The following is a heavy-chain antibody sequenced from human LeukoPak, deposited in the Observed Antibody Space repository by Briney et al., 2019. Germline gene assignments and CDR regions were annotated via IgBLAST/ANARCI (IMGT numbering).Heavy chain of an antibody. CDR2: ITSSSSYI. CDR1: GFTFSSYT. J-gene: IGHJ4*02. CDR3: ARGMRLVRGLMFDY. Sequence: GGSLRLSCAASGFTFSSYTMNWVRQAPGKGLEWVSSITSSSSYIYYADSVMGRFTISRDNANNSLYLQMNSLRAEDTAVYYCARGMRLVRGLMFDYWGQGTLVTVSS. D-gene: IGHD3-10*01. V-gene: IGHV3-21*01.